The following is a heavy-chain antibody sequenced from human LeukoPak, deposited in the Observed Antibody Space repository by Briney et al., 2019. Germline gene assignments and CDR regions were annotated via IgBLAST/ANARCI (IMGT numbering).Heavy chain of an antibody. Sequence: ASVKVSCKASGYTFTSYYMHWVRQAPGQGLEWMGIINPSGGSTSYAQKFQGRVTMTRDTSTSTVYMELSSLRSEDTAVYYCARDGGAVAGNNWFDPWGQGTLVTVSS. CDR3: ARDGGAVAGNNWFDP. CDR2: INPSGGST. CDR1: GYTFTSYY. D-gene: IGHD6-19*01. V-gene: IGHV1-46*01. J-gene: IGHJ5*02.